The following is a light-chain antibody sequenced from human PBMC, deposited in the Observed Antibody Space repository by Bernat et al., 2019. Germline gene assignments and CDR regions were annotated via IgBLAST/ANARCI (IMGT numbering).Light chain of an antibody. CDR3: CSFTTTTTWV. CDR2: EVN. CDR1: SSDVGSYNR. V-gene: IGLV2-18*02. J-gene: IGLJ3*02. Sequence: QSALTQPPSVSGSPGQSVTISCTGTSSDVGSYNRVSWYQQPPGTAPKLKIYEVNNRPSGVPDRFSGSKSGNTASLTISGLQAEDEADYYCCSFTTTTTWVFGGGTKLTVL.